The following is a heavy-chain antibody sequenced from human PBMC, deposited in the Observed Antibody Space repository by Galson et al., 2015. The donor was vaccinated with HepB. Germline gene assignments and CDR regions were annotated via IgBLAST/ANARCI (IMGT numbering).Heavy chain of an antibody. CDR2: FDPEDGET. CDR3: ATDKEGTGSWFNAFDI. D-gene: IGHD6-13*01. J-gene: IGHJ3*02. CDR1: GYTLTELS. Sequence: SVKVSCKVSGYTLTELSMHWVRQAPGKGLEWMGGFDPEDGETIYAQKFQGRVTMTEDTSIDTAYMELSSLRSEDTAVYYCATDKEGTGSWFNAFDIWGQGTMVTVSS. V-gene: IGHV1-24*01.